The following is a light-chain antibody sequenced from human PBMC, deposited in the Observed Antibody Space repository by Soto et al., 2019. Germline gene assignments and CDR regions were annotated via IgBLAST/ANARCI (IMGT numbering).Light chain of an antibody. Sequence: IVMTQSPATLSVSPGERATLSCRASQSVNINLAWYQQKPGQAPRLLIYGTSTRATGVPARFSGSGSGTEFTLTISNLQSEDFAVYYCQQYNDWPPLTFGGGTKVAIK. J-gene: IGKJ4*01. V-gene: IGKV3-15*01. CDR3: QQYNDWPPLT. CDR1: QSVNIN. CDR2: GTS.